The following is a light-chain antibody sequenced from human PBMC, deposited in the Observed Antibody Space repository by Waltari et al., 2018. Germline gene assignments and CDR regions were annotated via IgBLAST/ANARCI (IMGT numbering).Light chain of an antibody. CDR2: GQD. CDR3: HSRDTISTRV. J-gene: IGLJ3*02. Sequence: SSELTQDPAVSVALGQTVRITCQGDSLIRYYASGYQQRPGQAPRLVLYGQDNRPSGIPDRVSGPTSGYTASLTITGAQAEDEADYYCHSRDTISTRVFGGGTRLTV. V-gene: IGLV3-19*01. CDR1: SLIRYY.